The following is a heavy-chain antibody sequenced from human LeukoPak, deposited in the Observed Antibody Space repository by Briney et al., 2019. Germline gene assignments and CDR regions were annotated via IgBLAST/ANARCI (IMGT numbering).Heavy chain of an antibody. CDR3: ASARYDSSGNYPESAFDT. V-gene: IGHV3-20*04. D-gene: IGHD3-22*01. CDR2: INWKGGSP. Sequence: GGSLRLSCPASGCTFDDYGMSWVHQAPGKGLEWVSGINWKGGSPGYADSAKGRFTISRDNAKSSLYLQMNSLRAEDTALYYCASARYDSSGNYPESAFDTWGQGTMVTVSS. CDR1: GCTFDDYG. J-gene: IGHJ3*02.